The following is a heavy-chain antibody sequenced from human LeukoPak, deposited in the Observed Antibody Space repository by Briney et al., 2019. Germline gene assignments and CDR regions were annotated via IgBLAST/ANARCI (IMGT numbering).Heavy chain of an antibody. D-gene: IGHD1-7*01. CDR3: ATFGNWYYGSDFDY. V-gene: IGHV4-4*07. CDR1: GGSIRSHY. CDR2: TYTSGSA. J-gene: IGHJ4*02. Sequence: SETLSLLRTVSGGSIRSHYWSWIPQPVGKGLEWIVRTYTSGSANYNPSLKSRGTISVDTSKNQDSLKLSPVTGADTAVYYGATFGNWYYGSDFDYWGQGTLVTVSS.